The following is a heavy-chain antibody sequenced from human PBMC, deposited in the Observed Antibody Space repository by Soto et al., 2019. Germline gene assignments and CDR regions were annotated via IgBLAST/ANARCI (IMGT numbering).Heavy chain of an antibody. D-gene: IGHD2-15*01. V-gene: IGHV3-9*01. CDR2: ISCNSGSI. Sequence: GGSLRLSCAASGFTFDDYAMHWVRQAPGKGLEWVSGISCNSGSIGYADSVKGRFTIPRDNAKNSLYLQMNSLRAEDTALYYCAKDLYCSGGSCYSRPNTLYYYYYGMDVWGQGTTVTSP. CDR3: AKDLYCSGGSCYSRPNTLYYYYYGMDV. J-gene: IGHJ6*02. CDR1: GFTFDDYA.